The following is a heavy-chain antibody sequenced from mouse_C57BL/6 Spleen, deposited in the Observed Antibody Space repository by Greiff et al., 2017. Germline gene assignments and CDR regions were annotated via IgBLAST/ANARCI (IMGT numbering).Heavy chain of an antibody. D-gene: IGHD4-1*01. CDR1: GYAFSSSW. J-gene: IGHJ4*01. CDR2: IYPGDGDT. V-gene: IGHV1-82*01. CDR3: AKTGRDYYAMDD. Sequence: QVQLQQSGPELVKPGASVKISCKASGYAFSSSWMNWVKQRPGKGLEWIGRIYPGDGDTNYNGKFKGKATLTADKSSSTAYMQLSSLTSEDSAVYFCAKTGRDYYAMDDWGQGTSVTVSS.